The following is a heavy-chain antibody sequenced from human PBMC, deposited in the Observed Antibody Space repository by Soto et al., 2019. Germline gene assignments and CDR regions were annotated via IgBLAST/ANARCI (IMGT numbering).Heavy chain of an antibody. J-gene: IGHJ4*02. CDR2: IYHSGST. CDR3: RGYYDSSGYSR. D-gene: IGHD3-22*01. Sequence: SETLSLTCAVSGGSISSSNWWSWVRQPPGKGLEWIGEIYHSGSTNYNPSLKSRVTISVDKSKNQFSLKLSSVTAADTAVYYCRGYYDSSGYSRWGQGTLVTVSS. V-gene: IGHV4-4*02. CDR1: GGSISSSNW.